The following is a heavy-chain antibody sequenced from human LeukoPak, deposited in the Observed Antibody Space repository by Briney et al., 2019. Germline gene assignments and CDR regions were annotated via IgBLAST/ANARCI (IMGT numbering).Heavy chain of an antibody. CDR3: VREGRVSGYDFDY. D-gene: IGHD5-12*01. CDR2: INSDGSST. V-gene: IGHV3-74*01. J-gene: IGHJ4*02. Sequence: GGSLRLSCEASGFSFSSYWMHWVRQAPGKGLVWVSRINSDGSSTTYADSVKGRLTISRDNAKNTLYLQMNSLRAEDMAVYYCVREGRVSGYDFDYWGQGTLVTVSS. CDR1: GFSFSSYW.